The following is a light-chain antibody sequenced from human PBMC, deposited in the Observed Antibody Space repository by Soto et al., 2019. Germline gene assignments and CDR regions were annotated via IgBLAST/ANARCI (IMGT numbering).Light chain of an antibody. CDR3: QQYDSAPPT. V-gene: IGKV3-20*01. CDR2: GAS. CDR1: QSVSSSY. J-gene: IGKJ1*01. Sequence: EIVLTQSPGTLSLSPGERATLSCRASQSVSSSYLAWYQQKPGQAPRLLIYGASSRATGIPDRFSGSGSGPDFALTISILEPEDLAVDDCQQYDSAPPTFGQGTKVEI.